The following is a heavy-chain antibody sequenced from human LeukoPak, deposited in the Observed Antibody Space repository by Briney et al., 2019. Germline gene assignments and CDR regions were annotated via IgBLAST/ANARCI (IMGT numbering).Heavy chain of an antibody. CDR3: ARASLYDNSAYYLDY. CDR2: VNWNGGST. V-gene: IGHV3-20*04. Sequence: GGSLRLSCAASGFTFDNYGMTWVRQVPGKGLEWVSGVNWNGGSTGYADSVKGRFTISRDNAKNSLYLQMNSLRAEDTALYYCARASLYDNSAYYLDYWGQGTLVTVPS. D-gene: IGHD3-22*01. CDR1: GFTFDNYG. J-gene: IGHJ4*02.